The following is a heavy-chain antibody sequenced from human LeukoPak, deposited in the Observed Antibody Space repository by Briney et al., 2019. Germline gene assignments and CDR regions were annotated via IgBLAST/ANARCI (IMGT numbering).Heavy chain of an antibody. CDR3: ARVNSSGSFHDY. J-gene: IGHJ4*02. CDR2: MSTSGST. V-gene: IGHV4-4*07. D-gene: IGHD3-22*01. CDR1: GGSISSYY. Sequence: SETLSLTCTISGGSISSYYWSWIRQPAGKGLEWIGRMSTSGSTNCNPSLTSRVTMSVDKSKNQFSLNLNSVTAADTAVYFCARVNSSGSFHDYWGQGARVTVSS.